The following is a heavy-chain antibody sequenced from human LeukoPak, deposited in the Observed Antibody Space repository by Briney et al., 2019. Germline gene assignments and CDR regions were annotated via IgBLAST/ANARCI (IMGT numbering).Heavy chain of an antibody. Sequence: ASVKVSCKAFGYAFTNYHMHWVRQAPGQGLEWMGIINPSGGSTAYAQNFQGRVTMTRDTSTGTVYMELSSLTSDDTAVYYCARGTSNDYWGQGTLVTVSS. CDR1: GYAFTNYH. CDR2: INPSGGST. J-gene: IGHJ4*02. V-gene: IGHV1-46*01. D-gene: IGHD1-1*01. CDR3: ARGTSNDY.